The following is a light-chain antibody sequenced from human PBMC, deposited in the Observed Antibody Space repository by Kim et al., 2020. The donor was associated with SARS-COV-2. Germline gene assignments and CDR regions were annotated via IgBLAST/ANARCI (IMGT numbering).Light chain of an antibody. Sequence: DVQMTQSPSAMPASVGDRVTITCRASQDISNHLAWFQQKPGKGPKRLIYAASTSQSGVPSRFSGSGTGTELTLTISGLQPEDFATYYCLQHNTYPITFGQGTRLEIK. CDR1: QDISNH. CDR3: LQHNTYPIT. J-gene: IGKJ5*01. V-gene: IGKV1-17*03. CDR2: AAS.